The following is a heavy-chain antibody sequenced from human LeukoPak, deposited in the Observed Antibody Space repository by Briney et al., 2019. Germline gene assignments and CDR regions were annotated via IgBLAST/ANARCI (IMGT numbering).Heavy chain of an antibody. CDR3: ARGSSGYGDLNWFDP. V-gene: IGHV3-30-3*01. Sequence: GGSLRLSCAASGFTFSSYAMHWVRQAPGKGLEWVAVISYDGSNKYYADSVKGRFTISRDNSKNTLYLQMNSLGAEDTAVYYCARGSSGYGDLNWFDPWGQGTLVTVPS. J-gene: IGHJ5*02. CDR2: ISYDGSNK. CDR1: GFTFSSYA. D-gene: IGHD3-22*01.